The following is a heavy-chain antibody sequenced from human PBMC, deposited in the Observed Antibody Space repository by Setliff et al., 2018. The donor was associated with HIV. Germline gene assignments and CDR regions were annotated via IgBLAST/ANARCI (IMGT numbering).Heavy chain of an antibody. D-gene: IGHD3-22*01. CDR2: IYYSGST. V-gene: IGHV4-59*01. CDR3: ARNLLHYDSSGLRWNYYYYYMDV. CDR1: GGSISSYS. Sequence: SETLSLTCTVSGGSISSYSWSWIRQPPGKGLEWIGYIYYSGSTKYNPSLKSRVTISVDTSKNQFSLKLSSVTAADTAVYYCARNLLHYDSSGLRWNYYYYYMDVWGKGTRVTAP. J-gene: IGHJ6*03.